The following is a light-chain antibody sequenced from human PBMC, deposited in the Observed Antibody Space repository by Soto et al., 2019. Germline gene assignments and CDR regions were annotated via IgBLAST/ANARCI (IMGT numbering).Light chain of an antibody. J-gene: IGKJ1*01. V-gene: IGKV1-8*01. CDR1: KEISPF. Sequence: AIRVTQSPSSISASTGDRVTITCRASKEISPFLSGYQQRPGKAPNLLLYASSTLKSGVPSRFSGSGSETDLNLTISNLQSEDSATYFCQQDYQYPRTFGQGTKVELQ. CDR3: QQDYQYPRT. CDR2: ASS.